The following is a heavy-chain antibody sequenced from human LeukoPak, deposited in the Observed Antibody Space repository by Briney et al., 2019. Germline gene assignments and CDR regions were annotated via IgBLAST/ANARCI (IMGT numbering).Heavy chain of an antibody. CDR1: GGSISSYY. Sequence: SETLSLTCTVSGGSISSYYWSWIRQPPGKGLEWIGYIYYSGSTNYNPSLKSRVTISVDTSKNQFSLKLSSVTAADTAVYYCARGGKRYCSSTSCYSFFDYWGQGTLVTVSS. CDR2: IYYSGST. V-gene: IGHV4-59*01. D-gene: IGHD2-2*01. J-gene: IGHJ4*02. CDR3: ARGGKRYCSSTSCYSFFDY.